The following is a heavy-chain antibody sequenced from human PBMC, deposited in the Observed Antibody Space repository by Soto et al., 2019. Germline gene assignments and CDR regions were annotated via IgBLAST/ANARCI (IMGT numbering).Heavy chain of an antibody. J-gene: IGHJ4*02. CDR3: AREVGIVVVPAAMFALGY. CDR1: GGTFSSYA. D-gene: IGHD2-2*01. V-gene: IGHV1-69*13. Sequence: SVKVSCKASGGTFSSYAISWVRQAPGQGLEWMGGIIPIFGTANYAQKFQGRVTITADEPTSTAYMELSSLRSEDTAVYYCAREVGIVVVPAAMFALGYWGQGTLVTVSS. CDR2: IIPIFGTA.